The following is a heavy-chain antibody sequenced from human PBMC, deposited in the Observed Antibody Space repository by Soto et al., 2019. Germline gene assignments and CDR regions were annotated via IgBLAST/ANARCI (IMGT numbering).Heavy chain of an antibody. CDR2: ISSSYI. Sequence: EVQLVESGGGLVKPGESLRLSCAASGFTLTSYSMNWVRQAPGKGLEWISSISSSYIYYADSVKGRFTISRDNAKNSLYLQMGSLRAEDTAVYYCARDPEDNSGPWGQGTLVTVSS. D-gene: IGHD3-22*01. J-gene: IGHJ5*02. CDR1: GFTLTSYS. V-gene: IGHV3-21*01. CDR3: ARDPEDNSGP.